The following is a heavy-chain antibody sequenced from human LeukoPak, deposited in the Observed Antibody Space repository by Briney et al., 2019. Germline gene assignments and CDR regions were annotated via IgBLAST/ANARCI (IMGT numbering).Heavy chain of an antibody. CDR1: GYSISSGYY. J-gene: IGHJ4*02. CDR2: IYHSGST. D-gene: IGHD6-13*01. V-gene: IGHV4-38-2*02. Sequence: SETLSLTCTVSGYSISSGYYWGWIRQPPGKGLEWIGSIYHSGSTYCNPSLKSRVTISVDTSKNQFSLRLSSVTAADTAVYYCARAIAAAGISFDYWGQGTLVTVSS. CDR3: ARAIAAAGISFDY.